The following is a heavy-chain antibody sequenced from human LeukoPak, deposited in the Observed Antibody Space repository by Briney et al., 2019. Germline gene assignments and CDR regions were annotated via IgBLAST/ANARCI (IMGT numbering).Heavy chain of an antibody. CDR3: ASRGWDDLYYYYYMDV. CDR1: GGSISSGSYY. D-gene: IGHD6-19*01. Sequence: SGTLSLTCTVSGGSISSGSYYWSWIRQPAGKGLEWIGRIYTSGSTNYNPSLKSRVTISVDTSKNQFSLKLSSVTAADTAVYYCASRGWDDLYYYYYMDVWGKGTTVTVSS. V-gene: IGHV4-61*02. CDR2: IYTSGST. J-gene: IGHJ6*03.